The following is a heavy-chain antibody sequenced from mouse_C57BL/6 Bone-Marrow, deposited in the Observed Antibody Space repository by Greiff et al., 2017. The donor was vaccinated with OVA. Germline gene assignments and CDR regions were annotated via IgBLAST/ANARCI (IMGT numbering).Heavy chain of an antibody. CDR2: ISYDGSN. D-gene: IGHD1-1*01. CDR3: AREGIYYYGSLDY. V-gene: IGHV3-6*01. Sequence: EVKLQESGPGLVKPSQSLSLTCSVTGYSITSGYYWNWIRQFPGNQLEWMGYISYDGSNNYNPSLKNRISITRDTSKNQFFLKLNSVTTEDTATYYCAREGIYYYGSLDYWGQGTTLTVSS. J-gene: IGHJ2*01. CDR1: GYSITSGYY.